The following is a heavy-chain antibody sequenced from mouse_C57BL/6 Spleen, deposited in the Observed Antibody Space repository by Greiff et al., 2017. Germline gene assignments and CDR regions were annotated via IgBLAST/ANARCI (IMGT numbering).Heavy chain of an antibody. J-gene: IGHJ4*01. CDR1: GFNIKDYY. CDR3: TRSSYNAMDY. V-gene: IGHV14-1*01. Sequence: EVQLQQSGAELVRPGASVKLSCTASGFNIKDYYMHWVKQRPEQGLEWIGRLDPEDGDTEYAPKFQGKATMTADTSSNTAYLQLSSLTSEDTAVYYCTRSSYNAMDYWGQGTSVTVSS. D-gene: IGHD1-1*01. CDR2: LDPEDGDT.